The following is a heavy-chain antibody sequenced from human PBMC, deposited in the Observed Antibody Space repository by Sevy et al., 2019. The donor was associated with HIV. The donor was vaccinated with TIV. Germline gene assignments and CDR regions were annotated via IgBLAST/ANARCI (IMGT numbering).Heavy chain of an antibody. Sequence: ASVKVSCKASGYTFTSYGISWVRQAPGQGLEWMGWISAYNGNTNYAQKLQGRVTMTTDTSTSTAYMGLRSLRSDDTAVYYCARVSDIVVVVAATYFDYWGQGTLVTVSS. CDR3: ARVSDIVVVVAATYFDY. V-gene: IGHV1-18*01. D-gene: IGHD2-15*01. CDR2: ISAYNGNT. J-gene: IGHJ4*02. CDR1: GYTFTSYG.